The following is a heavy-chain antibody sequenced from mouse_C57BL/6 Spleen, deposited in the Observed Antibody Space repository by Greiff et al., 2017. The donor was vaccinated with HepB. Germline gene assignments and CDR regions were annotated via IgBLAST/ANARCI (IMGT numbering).Heavy chain of an antibody. J-gene: IGHJ2*01. Sequence: EVQLQESGGGLVKPGGSLKLSCAASGFTFSSYAMSWVRQTPEKRLEWVATISDGGSYTYYPDNVKGRFTISRDNAKNNLYLQMSHLKSEDTAMYYCARDRGTVVKYYFDYWGQGTTLTVSS. CDR1: GFTFSSYA. CDR3: ARDRGTVVKYYFDY. D-gene: IGHD1-1*01. CDR2: ISDGGSYT. V-gene: IGHV5-4*01.